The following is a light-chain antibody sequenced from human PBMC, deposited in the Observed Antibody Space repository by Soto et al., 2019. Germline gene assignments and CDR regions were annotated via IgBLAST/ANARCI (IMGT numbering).Light chain of an antibody. CDR2: EGS. CDR1: SSDVGSYNL. Sequence: QLVLTQPASVSGSPGQSITISCTGTSSDVGSYNLVSWYQQHPDKAPQLMIFEGSKRPSGVSHRFSGSTSGNTASLTISGLQAEDEADYYCCSYAGSATLVFGGGTKLTVL. J-gene: IGLJ3*02. CDR3: CSYAGSATLV. V-gene: IGLV2-23*01.